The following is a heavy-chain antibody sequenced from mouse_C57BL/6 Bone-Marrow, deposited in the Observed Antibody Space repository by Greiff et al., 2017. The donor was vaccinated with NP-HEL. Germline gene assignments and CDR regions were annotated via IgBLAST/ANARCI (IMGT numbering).Heavy chain of an antibody. CDR1: GFTFSSYA. D-gene: IGHD2-4*01. V-gene: IGHV5-4*01. Sequence: EVQLVESGGGLVKPGGSLKLSCAASGFTFSSYAMSWVRQTPEKRLEWVATISDGGSYTYYPDNVKGRFTISRDNAKNNLYLQMSQLKSEDTAMYYCARDPYDYDYAMDYWGQGTSVTVSS. CDR2: ISDGGSYT. CDR3: ARDPYDYDYAMDY. J-gene: IGHJ4*01.